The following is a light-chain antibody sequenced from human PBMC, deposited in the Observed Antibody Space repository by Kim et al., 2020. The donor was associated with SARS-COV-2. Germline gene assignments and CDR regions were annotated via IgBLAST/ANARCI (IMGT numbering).Light chain of an antibody. V-gene: IGLV3-19*01. CDR2: GKN. CDR1: SLRSYY. CDR3: NSRDSSGNHYV. Sequence: SSELPQDPAVSVALGQTVRITCQGDSLRSYYASWYQQKPGQAPVLVIYGKNNRPSGIPDRFSGSSSGNTASLTITGAQAEDEADYYCNSRDSSGNHYVFGNGTKGTVL. J-gene: IGLJ1*01.